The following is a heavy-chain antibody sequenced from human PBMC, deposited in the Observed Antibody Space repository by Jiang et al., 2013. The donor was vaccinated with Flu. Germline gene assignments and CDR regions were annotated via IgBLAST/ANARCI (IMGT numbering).Heavy chain of an antibody. J-gene: IGHJ4*02. CDR3: ARQAEGPIEVRYFDWPPGFDY. CDR2: IYYSGSY. V-gene: IGHV4-39*01. D-gene: IGHD3-9*01. Sequence: IGSIYYSGSYLLQPSLKSRVTISVDTSKNQFSLKLSSVTAADTAVYYCARQAEGPIEVRYFDWPPGFDYWGQGTLVTVSS.